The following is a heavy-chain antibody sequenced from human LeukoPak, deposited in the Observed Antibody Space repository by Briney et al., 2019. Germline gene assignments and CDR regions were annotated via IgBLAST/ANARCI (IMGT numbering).Heavy chain of an antibody. J-gene: IGHJ5*02. CDR2: ISTTSSYT. V-gene: IGHV3-11*05. CDR1: AFTFSDYY. D-gene: IGHD2-2*02. CDR3: ARDWYCSSSICYTDRNWFDP. Sequence: GGSLRLSCAAPAFTFSDYYMSWIRQAPGKGLEWVSYISTTSSYTDYADSVKGRFTISRDNAKNLLYLQMNSLRPDDTAVYYCARDWYCSSSICYTDRNWFDPWGQGTLVTVSS.